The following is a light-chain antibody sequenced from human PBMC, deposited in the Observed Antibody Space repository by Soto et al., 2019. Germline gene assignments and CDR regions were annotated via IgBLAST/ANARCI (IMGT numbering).Light chain of an antibody. V-gene: IGKV3-20*01. CDR3: HQYGSSPPYT. CDR1: QTIKDNY. CDR2: GSS. J-gene: IGKJ2*01. Sequence: EVVLTQSPGTLSLSPGERATLSCRASQTIKDNYLAWYQQRPGQAPRLLIYGSSDRATGIPDRFSGSGSATDFSLTISRLEPEDFAVYYCHQYGSSPPYTFGQGTKLEI.